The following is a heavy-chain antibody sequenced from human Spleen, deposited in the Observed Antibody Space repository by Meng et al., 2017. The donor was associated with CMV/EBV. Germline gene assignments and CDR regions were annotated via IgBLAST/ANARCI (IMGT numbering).Heavy chain of an antibody. D-gene: IGHD2-2*01. V-gene: IGHV3-21*04. Sequence: GGSLRLSCAASGFDFSIYWMHWVRQVPGKGLEWVSSITSGSGSIYYADSVNGRFTVSRDNARNSLYLQMNSLRAEDTAVYYCASWWGYCSSTSCPPYYYYGMDVWGQGTTVTVSS. CDR1: GFDFSIYW. CDR2: ITSGSGSI. CDR3: ASWWGYCSSTSCPPYYYYGMDV. J-gene: IGHJ6*02.